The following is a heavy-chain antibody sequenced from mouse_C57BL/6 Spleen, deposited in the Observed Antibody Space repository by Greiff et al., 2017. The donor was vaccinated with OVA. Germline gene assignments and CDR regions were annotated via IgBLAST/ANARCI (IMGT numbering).Heavy chain of an antibody. CDR1: GFTFSSYA. J-gene: IGHJ4*01. Sequence: EVNVVESGGGLVKPGGSLKLSCAASGFTFSSYAMSWVRQTPEQRLEWVATISDGGSYTYYPANVKGRFTISRDNAKNNLYLQMSHLKSEDTAMYYCARDPVNYYAMDYWGQGTSVTVSS. V-gene: IGHV5-4*01. CDR3: ARDPVNYYAMDY. CDR2: ISDGGSYT.